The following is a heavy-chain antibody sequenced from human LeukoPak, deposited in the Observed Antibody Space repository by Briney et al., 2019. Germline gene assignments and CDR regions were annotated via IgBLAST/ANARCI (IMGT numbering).Heavy chain of an antibody. CDR2: IDPSGGST. V-gene: IGHV1-46*01. J-gene: IGHJ4*02. CDR3: ARGPHLGLDH. CDR1: GYTFTSYF. Sequence: ASVKVSCKASGYTFTSYFMHWVRQAPGHGLEWMGMIDPSGGSTSYAQKFQGRVTMTRDTSTSTVHMELSSLRSEDTAVYYCARGPHLGLDHWGQGTLVTVSS.